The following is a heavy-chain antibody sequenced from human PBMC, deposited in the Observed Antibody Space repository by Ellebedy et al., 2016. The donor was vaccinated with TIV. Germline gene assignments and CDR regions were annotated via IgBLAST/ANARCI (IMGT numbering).Heavy chain of an antibody. Sequence: GESLKISCAASGFTFSDYYVSWIRQAPGKGLEWLSYISGSGTTMSVADSVKGRFTISRDNARNSLFLRLDSLRAEDTAVYYCARVPRGYWGQGTLVTVSS. CDR3: ARVPRGY. J-gene: IGHJ4*02. CDR2: ISGSGTTM. CDR1: GFTFSDYY. V-gene: IGHV3-11*04.